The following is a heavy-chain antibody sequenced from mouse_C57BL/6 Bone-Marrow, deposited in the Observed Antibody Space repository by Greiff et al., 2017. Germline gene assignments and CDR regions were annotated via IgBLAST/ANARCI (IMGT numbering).Heavy chain of an antibody. CDR3: ARRVYYDHYYAMDY. CDR2: LHPNSGST. J-gene: IGHJ4*01. V-gene: IGHV1-64*01. Sequence: QVQLQQPGAELVKPGASVKLSCKASGYTFPSYWMHWLKQRPGQVLDWIGMLHPNSGSTNYNEKFNSKATLTVDKSSSTAYMQLSSLTSEDSAVYYCARRVYYDHYYAMDYWGKGTSVTVSS. D-gene: IGHD2-4*01. CDR1: GYTFPSYW.